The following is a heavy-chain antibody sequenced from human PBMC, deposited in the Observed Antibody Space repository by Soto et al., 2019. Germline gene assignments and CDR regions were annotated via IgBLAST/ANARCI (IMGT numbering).Heavy chain of an antibody. J-gene: IGHJ3*02. D-gene: IGHD2-2*01. V-gene: IGHV4-34*01. CDR2: ISHSGST. CDR3: ARGECSSNYCFTRWALDI. CDR1: GGSFSAYH. Sequence: SETLSLTCAVSGGSFSAYHWTWIRQTPGKGLEWIGEISHSGSTNYKPSLKSRVTISADPSMKKFSLNLTSMTAADSGVYYCARGECSSNYCFTRWALDIWGQGTVVT.